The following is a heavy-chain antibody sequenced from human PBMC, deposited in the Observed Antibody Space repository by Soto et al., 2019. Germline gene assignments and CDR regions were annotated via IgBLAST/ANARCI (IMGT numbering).Heavy chain of an antibody. CDR2: IWYDGSNK. V-gene: IGHV3-33*08. CDR1: GFTFSSYG. J-gene: IGHJ4*02. Sequence: VQLVESGGGLVQPGGSLRLSCAASGFTFSSYGMHWVRQAPGKGLEWVAVIWYDGSNKYYADSVKGRFTICRDNSKNSLFLQMNSLRSEDTAVYYWARGSSPGYYFDYWGQGSLVTVSS. CDR3: ARGSSPGYYFDY.